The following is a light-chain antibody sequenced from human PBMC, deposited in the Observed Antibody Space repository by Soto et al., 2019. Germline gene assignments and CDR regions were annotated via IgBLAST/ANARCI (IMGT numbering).Light chain of an antibody. Sequence: QSVLTQPPSVSAAPGQTVTISCSGSSSNIGDNSVFWYQQLPGTAPKLVIYDTKKRPLGIPDRFSGSKSGTSATLGITGLQTGDEADYYCGAWDASLSAGVFGGGTQLTVL. CDR3: GAWDASLSAGV. CDR1: SSNIGDNS. J-gene: IGLJ2*01. V-gene: IGLV1-51*01. CDR2: DTK.